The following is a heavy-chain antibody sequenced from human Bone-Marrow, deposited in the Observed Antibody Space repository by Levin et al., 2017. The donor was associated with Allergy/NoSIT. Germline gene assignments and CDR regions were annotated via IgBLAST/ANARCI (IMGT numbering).Heavy chain of an antibody. Sequence: GASVKVSCKASGYSFSAFPISWVRQGPGQGLEWMGWIRPYSGDTNYARRLQGRLTLTTDTSTNTAYMELRSLRSDDTAVYFCARVAANNYYYYMDVWGKGTTVSVSS. CDR1: GYSFSAFP. V-gene: IGHV1-18*04. CDR3: ARVAANNYYYYMDV. CDR2: IRPYSGDT. J-gene: IGHJ6*03. D-gene: IGHD6-25*01.